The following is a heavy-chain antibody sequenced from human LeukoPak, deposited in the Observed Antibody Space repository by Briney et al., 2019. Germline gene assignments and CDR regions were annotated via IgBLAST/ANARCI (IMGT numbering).Heavy chain of an antibody. CDR2: INHSGST. V-gene: IGHV4-34*01. CDR1: GGSFSGYY. CDR3: ARDTYGDLNWFDP. Sequence: SETLSLTCAVYGGSFSGYYWSWIRQPPGKGLEWIGEINHSGSTNYNPSLKSRVTISVDTSKNQFSLKLSSVTAADTAVYYCARDTYGDLNWFDPWGQGTLVTVSS. D-gene: IGHD4-17*01. J-gene: IGHJ5*02.